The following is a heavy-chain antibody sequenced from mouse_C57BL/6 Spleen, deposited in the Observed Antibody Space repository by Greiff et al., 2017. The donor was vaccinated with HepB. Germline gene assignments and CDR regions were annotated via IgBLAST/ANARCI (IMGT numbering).Heavy chain of an antibody. J-gene: IGHJ2*01. V-gene: IGHV1-26*01. CDR3: ARSNWDFDY. D-gene: IGHD4-1*01. CDR2: INPNNGGT. CDR1: GYTFTDYY. Sequence: EVQLQQSGPELVKPGASVKISCKASGYTFTDYYMNWVKQSNGKSLEWIGDINPNNGGTSYNQKFKGKATLTVDKSSSTAYMELRSLTSEDSAVYYCARSNWDFDYWGQGTTLTVSS.